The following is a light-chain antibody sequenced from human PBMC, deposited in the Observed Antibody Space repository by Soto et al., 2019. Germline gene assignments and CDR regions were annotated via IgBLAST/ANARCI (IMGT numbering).Light chain of an antibody. CDR1: SSDVGGYNY. J-gene: IGLJ1*01. CDR2: DVS. Sequence: QSALTQPASVSGSPGQSITISCTGTSSDVGGYNYVSWYQQHPGKAPKLMIYDVSNRPSGVSNRFSGSKSGNMASLTISGLQAEDEADYYCSSCTSSSTLEVFGTGTKLTVL. CDR3: SSCTSSSTLEV. V-gene: IGLV2-14*01.